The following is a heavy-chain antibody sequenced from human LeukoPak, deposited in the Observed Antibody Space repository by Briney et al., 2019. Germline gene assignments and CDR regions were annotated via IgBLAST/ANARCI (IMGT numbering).Heavy chain of an antibody. V-gene: IGHV6-1*01. J-gene: IGHJ6*02. Sequence: SQTLSLTCAISGDSVSSNSAAWNWIRQFPSRGLEWLGRTYYRSKWYNDYAVSVKSRITINPDTSRNQFSLQLNSVTPEDTAVYHCARDTYSGYDSLFGNYFYYAMDVWGQGTTVTVSS. CDR3: ARDTYSGYDSLFGNYFYYAMDV. CDR1: GDSVSSNSAA. D-gene: IGHD5-12*01. CDR2: TYYRSKWYN.